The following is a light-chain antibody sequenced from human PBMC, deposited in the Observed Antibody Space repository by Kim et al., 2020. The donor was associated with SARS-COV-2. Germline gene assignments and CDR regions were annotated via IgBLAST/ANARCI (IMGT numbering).Light chain of an antibody. J-gene: IGKJ1*01. CDR1: QSVSSN. CDR2: DAS. Sequence: EIVLTQSPATLSVSPGERATLSCRASQSVSSNLAWYQQKPGQAPRLLIYDASTRATGIPARFSGSGSGTEFTLTISSLEPEDFAVYYCQQHNNWPLTFGEGTKVDIK. CDR3: QQHNNWPLT. V-gene: IGKV3-15*01.